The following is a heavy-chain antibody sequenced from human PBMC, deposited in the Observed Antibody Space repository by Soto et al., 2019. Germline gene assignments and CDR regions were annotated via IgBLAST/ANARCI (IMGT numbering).Heavy chain of an antibody. CDR1: GFAFSNYA. CDR3: ARAFVGTGTLSDY. V-gene: IGHV3-30*03. J-gene: IGHJ4*02. CDR2: ISYDGSNK. D-gene: IGHD1-26*01. Sequence: GGSLRLSCAASGFAFSNYAMHWVRQAPGKGLEWVALISYDGSNKYYADSVKGRFTISRDNSKNTLSLQMNSLRDEDTGMYYCARAFVGTGTLSDYWGQGTLVTVSS.